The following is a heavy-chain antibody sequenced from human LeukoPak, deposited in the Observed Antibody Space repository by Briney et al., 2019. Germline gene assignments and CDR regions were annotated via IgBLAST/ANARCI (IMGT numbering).Heavy chain of an antibody. CDR3: VAWSNAAWYGGNY. J-gene: IGHJ4*02. D-gene: IGHD4-23*01. V-gene: IGHV3-7*03. Sequence: GGSLRLSCVTSGFTFSTFWMNWVRQAPGKGLEWVANINPDGSRERSVDSVKGRITISRDNAKNALYLQMSSLRAEDTAVYYCVAWSNAAWYGGNYWGQGTLVTVSS. CDR2: INPDGSRE. CDR1: GFTFSTFW.